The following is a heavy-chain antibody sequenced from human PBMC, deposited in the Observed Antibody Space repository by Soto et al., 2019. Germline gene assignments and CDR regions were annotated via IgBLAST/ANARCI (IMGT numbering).Heavy chain of an antibody. J-gene: IGHJ6*04. D-gene: IGHD6-13*01. CDR1: GGSISSSSYY. Sequence: SETLSLTCTVSGGSISSSSYYWGWIRQPPGKGLEWIGSIYYSGSTYYNPSLKSRVTISVDTSKNQFSLKLSSVTAADTAVYYCASTSGYSSSWYVPKKTLFYYYYGMDGWGKGTTVTVSS. CDR3: ASTSGYSSSWYVPKKTLFYYYYGMDG. CDR2: IYYSGST. V-gene: IGHV4-39*01.